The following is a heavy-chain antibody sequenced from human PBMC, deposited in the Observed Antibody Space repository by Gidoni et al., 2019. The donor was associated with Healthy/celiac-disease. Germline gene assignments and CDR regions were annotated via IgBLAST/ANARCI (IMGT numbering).Heavy chain of an antibody. CDR3: ARGGDDSSGYYLPAEYFQH. J-gene: IGHJ1*01. V-gene: IGHV3-21*01. D-gene: IGHD3-22*01. Sequence: EVQLVESGGGLVKPGGSLRLSCAASGFTFSSYSMHWVRQAPGKGLEWVSSISSSSSYIYYADSVKGRFTISRDNAKNSLYLQMNSLRAEDTAVYYCARGGDDSSGYYLPAEYFQHWGQGTLVTVSS. CDR1: GFTFSSYS. CDR2: ISSSSSYI.